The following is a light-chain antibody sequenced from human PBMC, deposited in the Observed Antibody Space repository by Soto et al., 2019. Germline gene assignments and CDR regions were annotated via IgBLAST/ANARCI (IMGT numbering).Light chain of an antibody. CDR3: CSYAASYTV. CDR2: DVS. V-gene: IGLV2-11*01. CDR1: SSDVGGYNY. J-gene: IGLJ2*01. Sequence: QSALTQPRSVSGSPGQSVTISCTGTSSDVGGYNYVSWYQQHPGKAPKLLIYDVSKRPSGVPDRFSGSKSGNTASLTISGLHAEDEADYYCCSYAASYTVFGGGTQLT.